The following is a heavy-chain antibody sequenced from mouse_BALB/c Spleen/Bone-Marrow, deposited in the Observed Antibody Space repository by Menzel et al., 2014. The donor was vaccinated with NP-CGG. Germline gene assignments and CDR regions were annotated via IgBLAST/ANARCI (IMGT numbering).Heavy chain of an antibody. V-gene: IGHV6-6*02. CDR3: TSMRRRGSAY. CDR2: IRLKSNNYAT. J-gene: IGHJ3*01. CDR1: GFTFSNYW. Sequence: EVMLVESGGGLVRPGGSMKLPCVASGFTFSNYWMNWVRQSPEKGLEWVAEIRLKSNNYATHYAESVKGRFAISRDDSKSSVYLQMNNLRAEDTGIYYCTSMRRRGSAYWGQGTLVTVSA. D-gene: IGHD2-3*01.